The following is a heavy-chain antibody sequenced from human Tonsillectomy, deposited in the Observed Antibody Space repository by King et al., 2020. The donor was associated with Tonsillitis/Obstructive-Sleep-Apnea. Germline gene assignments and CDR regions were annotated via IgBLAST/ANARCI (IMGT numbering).Heavy chain of an antibody. CDR2: IYYSGST. D-gene: IGHD1-1*01. J-gene: IGHJ4*02. CDR3: ARRDLEFDY. CDR1: GGSISSSNYY. V-gene: IGHV4-39*01. Sequence: QLQESGPGLVKPSETQSLTCTVSGGSISSSNYYWGWIRQPPGKGLEWIGSIYYSGSTYYNPSLESRVTISIDTSKNQFSLKLSSVTAADTAVYYCARRDLEFDYWGQGTLVTVSS.